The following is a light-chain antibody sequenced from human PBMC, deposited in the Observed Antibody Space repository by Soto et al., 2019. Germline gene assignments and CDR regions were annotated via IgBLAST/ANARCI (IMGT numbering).Light chain of an antibody. CDR1: QGISSY. CDR2: AAS. J-gene: IGKJ4*01. V-gene: IGKV1-9*01. CDR3: QQLRT. Sequence: DIQLTQSPSFLSASVGDRVTITCRASQGISSYLAWYQQKPGKAPKLLIYAASTLQSGVPSRFSGSGSGTDFTLTISSLQSEDFATYYCQQLRTFGGGTKVDIK.